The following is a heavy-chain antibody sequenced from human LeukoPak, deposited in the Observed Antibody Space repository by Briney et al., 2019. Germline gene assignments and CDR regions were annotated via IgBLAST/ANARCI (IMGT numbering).Heavy chain of an antibody. V-gene: IGHV3-74*01. CDR1: GFTFSSYW. CDR2: IKSDGSA. Sequence: WGSLRLSCAASGFTFSSYWMHWVRQAPGKGLVWVSLIKSDGSANYADSVKGKFTISRDNANNTVSLEMNSLRAEDTGVYYCARAPSEIGGYYPEYIRHWGQGNLVTVSS. D-gene: IGHD3-22*01. CDR3: ARAPSEIGGYYPEYIRH. J-gene: IGHJ1*01.